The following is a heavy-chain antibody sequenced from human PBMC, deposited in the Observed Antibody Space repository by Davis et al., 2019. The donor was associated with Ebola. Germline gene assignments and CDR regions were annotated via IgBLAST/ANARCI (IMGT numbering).Heavy chain of an antibody. CDR2: INHSGST. Sequence: SEPLSPTCPAHGGSFSGYYWSWTRQPPGKGLEWIGEINHSGSTNSNPSLKSRVTISVATSKNHFSLKLSSVTAADTAVYYCARGRGDYVWGRFDYWGQGTLVTVSS. V-gene: IGHV4-34*01. J-gene: IGHJ4*02. D-gene: IGHD3-16*01. CDR3: ARGRGDYVWGRFDY. CDR1: GGSFSGYY.